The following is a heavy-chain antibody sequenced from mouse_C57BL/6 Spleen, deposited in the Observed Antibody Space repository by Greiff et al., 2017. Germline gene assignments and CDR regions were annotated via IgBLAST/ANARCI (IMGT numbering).Heavy chain of an antibody. CDR3: ARSQTAQATLDY. CDR1: GYAFSSYW. CDR2: IYPGDGDT. Sequence: QVQLQQSGAELVKPGASVKISCKASGYAFSSYWMYWVKQRPGKGLEWIGQIYPGDGDTNYNGKFKGKATLTADKSSSTAYIQLSSLTSEDSAVYFCARSQTAQATLDYGGQGTTPTVSS. D-gene: IGHD3-2*02. V-gene: IGHV1-80*01. J-gene: IGHJ2*01.